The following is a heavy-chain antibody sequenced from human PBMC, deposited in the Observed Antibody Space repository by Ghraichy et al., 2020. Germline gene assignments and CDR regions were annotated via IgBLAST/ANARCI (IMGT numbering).Heavy chain of an antibody. J-gene: IGHJ4*02. CDR3: ASLSSGPLDY. CDR2: IYYSGST. V-gene: IGHV4-59*08. Sequence: SETLSLTCTVSGGSISSYYWSWIRQPPGKGLEWIGYIYYSGSTNYNPSLKSRVTISVDTSKNQFSLKLSTVTAADTAVYYCASLSSGPLDYWGQGTLVNV. CDR1: GGSISSYY. D-gene: IGHD3-22*01.